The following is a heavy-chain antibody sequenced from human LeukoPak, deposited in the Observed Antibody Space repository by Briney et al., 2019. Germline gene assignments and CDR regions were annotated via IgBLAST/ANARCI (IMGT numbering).Heavy chain of an antibody. D-gene: IGHD3-9*01. CDR1: GYTFTSYD. CDR3: ARGTRYFDWLLRNYYYYYYMDV. Sequence: ASVKVSCTASGYTFTSYDINWVRQATGQGLEWMGWMNPNSGNTGYAQKFQGRVTMTRNTSISTAYMELSSLRSEDTAVYYCARGTRYFDWLLRNYYYYYYMDVWGKGTTVTVSS. V-gene: IGHV1-8*01. CDR2: MNPNSGNT. J-gene: IGHJ6*03.